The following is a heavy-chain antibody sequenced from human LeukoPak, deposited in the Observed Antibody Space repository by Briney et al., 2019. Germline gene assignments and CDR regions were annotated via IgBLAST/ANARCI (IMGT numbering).Heavy chain of an antibody. Sequence: SVKVSCKASGGTFSSYAISWVRQAPGQGLEWMGRIIPILGIANYAQKFQGRVTITADKSTSTAYMELSSLRSEDTAVYYCARDRGKMATITSIDYWGQGTLVTVSS. J-gene: IGHJ4*02. CDR1: GGTFSSYA. CDR2: IIPILGIA. V-gene: IGHV1-69*04. CDR3: ARDRGKMATITSIDY. D-gene: IGHD5-24*01.